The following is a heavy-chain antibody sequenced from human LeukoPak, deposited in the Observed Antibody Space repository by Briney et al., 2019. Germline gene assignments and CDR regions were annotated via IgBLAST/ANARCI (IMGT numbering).Heavy chain of an antibody. J-gene: IGHJ5*02. CDR3: AKDMELAS. V-gene: IGHV3-23*01. D-gene: IGHD1-26*01. CDR2: ISSSGANA. Sequence: PGGSLRLSCAASGFGFSIYWMSWVRQAPGKGLEWVSLISSSGANAYYADSVKGRFTISRDNSKNTLYLQMNNLRGEDTAEYYCAKDMELASWGQGTLVTVSS. CDR1: GFGFSIYW.